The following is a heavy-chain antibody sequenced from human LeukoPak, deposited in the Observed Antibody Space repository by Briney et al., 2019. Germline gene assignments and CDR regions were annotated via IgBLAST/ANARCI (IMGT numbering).Heavy chain of an antibody. D-gene: IGHD1-26*01. V-gene: IGHV3-30*02. CDR1: GFTFNRFA. J-gene: IGHJ4*02. CDR3: ARDALGATDY. CDR2: IRYDGSIK. Sequence: PGGSLRLSCAASGFTFNRFAIHWVRQAPGKGLEWVAYIRYDGSIKYYADSVKGRFTISRDNSKNTLYLQMNSLRAEDTAVYYCARDALGATDYWGQGTLVTVSS.